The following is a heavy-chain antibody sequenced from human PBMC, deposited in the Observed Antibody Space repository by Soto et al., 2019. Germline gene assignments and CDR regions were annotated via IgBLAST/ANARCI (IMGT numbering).Heavy chain of an antibody. CDR3: ARASCSSTSCYGSYYYGMDV. CDR1: GFTVSSNY. CDR2: IYSGGST. Sequence: GGSLRLSCAASGFTVSSNYMSWVRQAPGKGLERVSVIYSGGSTYYADSVKGRFTISRDNSKNTLYLQMNSLRAEDTAVYYCARASCSSTSCYGSYYYGMDVWGQGTMVTVSS. J-gene: IGHJ6*02. V-gene: IGHV3-53*01. D-gene: IGHD2-2*01.